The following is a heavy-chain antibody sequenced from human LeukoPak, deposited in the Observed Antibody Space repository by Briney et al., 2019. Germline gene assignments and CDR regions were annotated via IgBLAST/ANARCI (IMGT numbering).Heavy chain of an antibody. CDR3: AKDSAKKYDDY. CDR2: ISGSDGST. CDR1: GFTFGDYS. D-gene: IGHD2/OR15-2a*01. V-gene: IGHV3-23*01. J-gene: IGHJ4*02. Sequence: PGGSLRLSCTASGFTFGDYSMNWARQAPGKGLEWVSGISGSDGSTNYADSVKGRFTISRENSKNTLYLQMNSLRAEDTAVYYCAKDSAKKYDDYWGQGTLVTVSS.